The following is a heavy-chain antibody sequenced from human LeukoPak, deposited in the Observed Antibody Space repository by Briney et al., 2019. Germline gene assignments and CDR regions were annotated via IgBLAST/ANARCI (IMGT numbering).Heavy chain of an antibody. J-gene: IGHJ4*02. D-gene: IGHD3-10*01. CDR3: ARLTLLWFGVDY. CDR1: GGSISPYH. V-gene: IGHV4-59*05. CDR2: IYYSGST. Sequence: SETLSLTCTVSGGSISPYHWSWIRQPPGKGLEWIGSIYYSGSTYYNPSLKSRVTISVDTSKNQFSLKLSSVTAADTAVYYCARLTLLWFGVDYWGQGTLVTVSS.